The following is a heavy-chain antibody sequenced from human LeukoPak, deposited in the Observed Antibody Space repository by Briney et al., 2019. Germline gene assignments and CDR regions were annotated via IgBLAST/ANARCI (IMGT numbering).Heavy chain of an antibody. CDR2: IYPADSET. V-gene: IGHV5-51*01. CDR1: GFIFTGYW. D-gene: IGHD2-8*01. Sequence: GESLKISCKGSGFIFTGYWIVWVRQMPGKGLEWMGIIYPADSETTYGPSFQGQTTISADRSSTTAHLQWSSLKASDTAIYYCARATCVNGICYTLYWGQGSLVTVSS. CDR3: ARATCVNGICYTLY. J-gene: IGHJ4*02.